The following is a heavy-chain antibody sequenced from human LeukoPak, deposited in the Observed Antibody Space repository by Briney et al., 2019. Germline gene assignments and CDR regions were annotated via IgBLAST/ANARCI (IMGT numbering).Heavy chain of an antibody. J-gene: IGHJ4*02. CDR2: IIPIFGTA. D-gene: IGHD5-18*01. Sequence: ASVKVSCKASRGTFSSYAISWVRQAPGQGLEWMGRIIPIFGTANYAQKFQGRVTITTDESTSTAYMELSSLRSEDTAVYYCARERYGYSYGPIDYWGQGTLVTVSS. CDR3: ARERYGYSYGPIDY. CDR1: RGTFSSYA. V-gene: IGHV1-69*05.